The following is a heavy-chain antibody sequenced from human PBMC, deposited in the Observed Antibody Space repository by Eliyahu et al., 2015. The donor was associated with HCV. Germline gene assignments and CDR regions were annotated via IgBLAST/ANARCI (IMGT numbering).Heavy chain of an antibody. CDR1: GFXVSSNY. V-gene: IGHV3-53*01. D-gene: IGHD6-19*01. J-gene: IGHJ6*02. CDR2: IYSGGST. Sequence: EVQLVESGGGLIQPGGSLXLXCAAXGFXVSSNYMSWVRQAPGKGLEWVSIIYSGGSTNYADSVKGRFTISRDNSKNTLYLQMNSLRAEDTAVYYCAREPGSGWLDGRYYYYGMDVWGQGTTVTVSS. CDR3: AREPGSGWLDGRYYYYGMDV.